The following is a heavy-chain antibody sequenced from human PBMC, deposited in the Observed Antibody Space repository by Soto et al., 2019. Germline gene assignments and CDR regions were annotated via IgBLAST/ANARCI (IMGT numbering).Heavy chain of an antibody. CDR1: GYTFSDYY. J-gene: IGHJ4*02. V-gene: IGHV1-2*02. CDR2: INANSGGT. Sequence: QVQLVQSGAEVKKPGASVKVSCKVSGYTFSDYYMHWVRQAPGQGLEWMGWINANSGGTNYPQKFKGRVTMTRDTSISTAYMELSSLRSDDTAVYYCASGGSSNWPDFWGQGTLVTVSS. CDR3: ASGGSSNWPDF. D-gene: IGHD6-13*01.